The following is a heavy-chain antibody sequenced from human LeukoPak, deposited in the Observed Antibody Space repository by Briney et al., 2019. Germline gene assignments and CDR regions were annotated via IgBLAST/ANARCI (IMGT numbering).Heavy chain of an antibody. D-gene: IGHD3-16*02. CDR2: TYYGSKWYN. CDR3: ARVRRDYVWGSYRYTGIFDY. J-gene: IGHJ4*02. V-gene: IGHV6-1*01. CDR1: GDSVSSNSAA. Sequence: SQTLSLTCAISGDSVSSNSAAWNWIRQSPSRGLEWLGRTYYGSKWYNDYAVSVKSRITINPDTSKNQFSLQLNSVTPEDTAVYYCARVRRDYVWGSYRYTGIFDYWGQGTLVTVSS.